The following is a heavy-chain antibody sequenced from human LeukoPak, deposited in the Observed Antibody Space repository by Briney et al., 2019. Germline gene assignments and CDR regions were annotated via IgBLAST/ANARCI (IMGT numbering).Heavy chain of an antibody. J-gene: IGHJ4*02. V-gene: IGHV4-34*01. Sequence: SETLSHTCAVYGGSFSGYYWSWIRQPPGKGLEWIGEINHSGSANYNPSLKSRVTISVDTSKKQFSLKLSSVTAADTAVYYCVTYYFDSSGPKKNYWGQGTLVTVSS. CDR3: VTYYFDSSGPKKNY. CDR2: INHSGSA. D-gene: IGHD3-22*01. CDR1: GGSFSGYY.